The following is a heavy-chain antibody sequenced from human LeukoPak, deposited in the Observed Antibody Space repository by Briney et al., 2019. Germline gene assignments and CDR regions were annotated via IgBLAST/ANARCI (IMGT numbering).Heavy chain of an antibody. V-gene: IGHV3-30*03. Sequence: PGGSLRLSCAASGFTFTTYAMSWVRQAPGKGLEWVAVISYDGSNKYYADSVKGRFTISRDNSKNTLYLQMNSLRAEDTAVYYCATPPRRSHNYWGQGTLVTVSS. CDR1: GFTFTTYA. CDR3: ATPPRRSHNY. CDR2: ISYDGSNK. J-gene: IGHJ4*02.